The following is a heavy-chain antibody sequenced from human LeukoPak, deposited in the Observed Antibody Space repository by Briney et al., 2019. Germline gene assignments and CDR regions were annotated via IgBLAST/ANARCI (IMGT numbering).Heavy chain of an antibody. Sequence: SETLSLTCTVSGGSISSSSYYWGWIRQPPGKGLEWIGTIYYSGSTYYKSSLKSRVTISVDTSKNQFSLKLGSVTAADTAVYYCARDQGYDSSGPASNAFDIWGQGTMVTVSS. V-gene: IGHV4-39*07. D-gene: IGHD3-22*01. CDR3: ARDQGYDSSGPASNAFDI. CDR1: GGSISSSSYY. CDR2: IYYSGST. J-gene: IGHJ3*02.